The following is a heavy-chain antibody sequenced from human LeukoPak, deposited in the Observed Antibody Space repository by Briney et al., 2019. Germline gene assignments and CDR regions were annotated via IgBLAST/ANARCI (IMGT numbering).Heavy chain of an antibody. CDR2: IIPILGIA. J-gene: IGHJ3*02. CDR1: GGTFSSYT. CDR3: ARDWDHYYDSRGTTFDI. Sequence: ASVKVSCKASGGTFSSYTISWVRQAPGQGLEWMGRIIPILGIANYAQKFQGRVTITADKSTSTAYMELSSLRSEDTAVYYCARDWDHYYDSRGTTFDIWGQGTMVTVSS. V-gene: IGHV1-69*04. D-gene: IGHD3-22*01.